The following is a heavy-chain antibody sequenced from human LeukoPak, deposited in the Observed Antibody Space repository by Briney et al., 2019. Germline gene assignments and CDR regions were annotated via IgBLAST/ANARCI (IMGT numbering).Heavy chain of an antibody. CDR1: GFTFSGNW. D-gene: IGHD3-22*01. J-gene: IGHJ4*02. CDR2: IDQDGSGK. Sequence: PGGSLRLSRAASGFTFSGNWMSWVRQAPGKGLEWLANIDQDGSGKYYMDSVKGRFTISRDNAKNSLYLQMNSLRAEDTAVYYCARDAKYYHDSSGYYWGQGTLVTVSS. CDR3: ARDAKYYHDSSGYY. V-gene: IGHV3-7*01.